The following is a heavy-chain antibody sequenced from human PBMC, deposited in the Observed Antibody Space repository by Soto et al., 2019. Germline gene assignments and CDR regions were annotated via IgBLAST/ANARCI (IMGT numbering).Heavy chain of an antibody. CDR3: ARERPDGARLDP. D-gene: IGHD6-6*01. Sequence: SSETLSLTCTVSGDSISSYSWSWIRQPPGKGLEWIGYIYYSGSTYYNPSLKSRVTISVDTSKNQFSLKLSSVTAADTAVYYCARERPDGARLDPWGQGTLVTVSS. CDR2: IYYSGST. CDR1: GDSISSYS. J-gene: IGHJ5*02. V-gene: IGHV4-30-4*08.